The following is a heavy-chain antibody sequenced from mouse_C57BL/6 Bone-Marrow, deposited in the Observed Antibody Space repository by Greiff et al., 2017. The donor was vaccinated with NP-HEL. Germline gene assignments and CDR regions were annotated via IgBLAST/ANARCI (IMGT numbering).Heavy chain of an antibody. Sequence: QVQLQQPGAELVKPGASVKLSCKASGYTFTSYWMHWVKQRPGQGLEWIGMIHPNSGSTNYNEKFKRKATLTVDKSSSTAYMQLSSLTSEDSAVYYCARGWLLLFAYWGQGTLVTVSA. CDR3: ARGWLLLFAY. D-gene: IGHD2-3*01. V-gene: IGHV1-64*01. CDR1: GYTFTSYW. J-gene: IGHJ3*01. CDR2: IHPNSGST.